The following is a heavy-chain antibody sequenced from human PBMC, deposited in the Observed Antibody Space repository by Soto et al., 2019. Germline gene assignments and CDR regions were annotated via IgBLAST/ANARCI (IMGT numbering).Heavy chain of an antibody. CDR1: GGSISSYY. J-gene: IGHJ6*02. Sequence: SETLSLTCTVSGGSISSYYWSWIRQPPGKGLEWIGYIYYSGSTNYNPSLKSRVTISVDTSKNQFSLKLSSVTAADTAVYYCARDLRYYYYGMDVWGQGTTVTVSS. CDR3: ARDLRYYYYGMDV. V-gene: IGHV4-59*12. CDR2: IYYSGST.